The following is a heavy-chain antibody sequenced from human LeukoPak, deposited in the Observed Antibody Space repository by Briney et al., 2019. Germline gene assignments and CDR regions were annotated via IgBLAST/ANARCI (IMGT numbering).Heavy chain of an antibody. V-gene: IGHV3-21*01. CDR1: GFTFSSYS. Sequence: PGGSLRLSCAASGFTFSSYSMNWVRQAPGKGLEWVSSISSSSSYIYYSHSVKGRFTISRDNAKNSLYLRMNSLRAEETAVYYCAREYYYDSSGYYSFDYWGQGTLVTVSS. J-gene: IGHJ4*02. CDR2: ISSSSSYI. CDR3: AREYYYDSSGYYSFDY. D-gene: IGHD3-22*01.